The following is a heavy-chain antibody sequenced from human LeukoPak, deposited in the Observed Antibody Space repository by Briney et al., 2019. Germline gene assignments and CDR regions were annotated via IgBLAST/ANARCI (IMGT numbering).Heavy chain of an antibody. Sequence: SQTLSLTSAISGDSVSSNSAAWNWVRQSPSRGLEWLGRTYYRSKWYNDYAVSVKSRITINPDTSKNQFSLQLNSVTPEDTAVYYCAVEGMTSGAFDIWGQGTMVTVSS. CDR1: GDSVSSNSAA. J-gene: IGHJ3*02. CDR2: TYYRSKWYN. V-gene: IGHV6-1*01. D-gene: IGHD3-10*01. CDR3: AVEGMTSGAFDI.